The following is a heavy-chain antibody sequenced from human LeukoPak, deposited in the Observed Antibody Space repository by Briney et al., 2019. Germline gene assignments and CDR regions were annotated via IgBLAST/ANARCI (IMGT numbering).Heavy chain of an antibody. CDR1: GGSISSYY. J-gene: IGHJ4*02. CDR2: IYYSGST. CDR3: ARGEQWQTLNYFDY. V-gene: IGHV4-59*01. D-gene: IGHD6-19*01. Sequence: SETLSLTCTVSGGSISSYYWRWIRQPPGKGLEWIGYIYYSGSTNYNPSLKSRVTISVDTSKNQFSLKLSSVTAANTAVYYCARGEQWQTLNYFDYWGQGTLVTVSS.